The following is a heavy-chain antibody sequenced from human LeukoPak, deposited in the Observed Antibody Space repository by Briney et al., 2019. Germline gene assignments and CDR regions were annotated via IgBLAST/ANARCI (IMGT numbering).Heavy chain of an antibody. CDR3: ASNSKTSSSAYDI. D-gene: IGHD6-19*01. CDR1: GYTFTSYG. V-gene: IGHV1-18*03. J-gene: IGHJ4*02. CDR2: ISAYNGNT. Sequence: ASVKVSCKASGYTFTSYGISWVRQAPGQGLEWMGWISAYNGNTNYAQELQGRVTMTTDTSTSTAYMELRSLRSDDMAVYYCASNSKTSSSAYDIWGQGTLVTVSS.